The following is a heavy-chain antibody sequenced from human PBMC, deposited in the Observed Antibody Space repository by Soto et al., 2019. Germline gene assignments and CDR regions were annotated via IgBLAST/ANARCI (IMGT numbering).Heavy chain of an antibody. CDR1: GFTFSSYG. CDR2: IWYDGSNK. V-gene: IGHV3-33*01. D-gene: IGHD3-10*01. CDR3: ARGSSQLLWFGELSDWFDP. Sequence: QVQLVESGGGVVQPGRSLRLSCAASGFTFSSYGMHWVRQAPGKGLEWVAVIWYDGSNKYYADSVKGRFTISRDNSKNTLYLQMNSLRAEDTAVYYCARGSSQLLWFGELSDWFDPWGQGTLVNVSS. J-gene: IGHJ5*02.